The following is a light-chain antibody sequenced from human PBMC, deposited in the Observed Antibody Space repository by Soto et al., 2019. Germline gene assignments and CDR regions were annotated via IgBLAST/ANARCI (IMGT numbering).Light chain of an antibody. J-gene: IGLJ2*01. CDR1: SESRDYF. CDR2: LEKSGKY. CDR3: EPWDSIVQV. V-gene: IGLV4-60*03. Sequence: QPVLTQSSSASASLGSSVRLTCTLNSESRDYFISWHQQQPGKAPRYLMKLEKSGKYKKGSGVPDRFSGSSSGADRYLTISILQSDDEADYYCEPWDSIVQVFCGGTKVT.